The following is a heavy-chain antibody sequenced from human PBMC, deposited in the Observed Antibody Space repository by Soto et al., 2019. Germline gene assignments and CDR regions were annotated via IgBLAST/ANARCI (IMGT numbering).Heavy chain of an antibody. CDR2: ISSSGKST. J-gene: IGHJ4*02. Sequence: GGSLRLSCAASGFTFSSYEMNWVRQAPGKGLEWVSFISSSGKSTYCADSVKGRFTISRDNAKNSLFLQINSLRTEDTALYYCARSGSPFDFWGQGTLVTVSS. D-gene: IGHD3-10*01. CDR1: GFTFSSYE. CDR3: ARSGSPFDF. V-gene: IGHV3-48*03.